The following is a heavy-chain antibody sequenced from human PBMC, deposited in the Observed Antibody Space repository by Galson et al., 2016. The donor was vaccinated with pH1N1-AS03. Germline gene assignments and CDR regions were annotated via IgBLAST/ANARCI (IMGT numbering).Heavy chain of an antibody. CDR1: GFSFSDYY. CDR2: ISITGTYT. D-gene: IGHD3-22*01. CDR3: ARSGDYYDSSGYYWGQQYYIDY. V-gene: IGHV3-11*06. Sequence: SLRLSCAASGFSFSDYYMSWIRQAPGKGLEWISFISITGTYTNYADSVKGRFTISRDNSKNSVFLQMNSLRAEDTAVYYCARSGDYYDSSGYYWGQQYYIDYWGQGTLVTVSS. J-gene: IGHJ4*02.